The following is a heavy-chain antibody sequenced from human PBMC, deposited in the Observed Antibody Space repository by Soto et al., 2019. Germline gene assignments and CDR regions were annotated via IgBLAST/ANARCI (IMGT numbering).Heavy chain of an antibody. CDR3: ARYSGTYYVY. J-gene: IGHJ4*02. CDR2: IYYSGSS. D-gene: IGHD1-26*01. V-gene: IGHV4-59*01. CDR1: GGSISSYY. Sequence: QVQLQESGPGLVKPSETLSLTCTVSGGSISSYYWSWIRQAPGKGLEWIGFIYYSGSSSYNPSLKXXVXISXDTSKNQFSLKLSSVTAADTAVYYCARYSGTYYVYWGQGILVTVSS.